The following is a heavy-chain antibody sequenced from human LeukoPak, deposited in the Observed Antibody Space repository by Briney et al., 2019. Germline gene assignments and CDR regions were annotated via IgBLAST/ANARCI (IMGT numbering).Heavy chain of an antibody. CDR3: ARQFWSGDNFDY. V-gene: IGHV4-59*01. J-gene: IGHJ4*02. Sequence: SETLSLTCTVSGGSISSYYWSWIRQPPGKGLEWIGYIYYSGSTNYNPSLKSRVTISADTSKNQFSLKLSSVTAADTAVYYCARQFWSGDNFDYWGQGTLVTVSS. D-gene: IGHD3-3*01. CDR2: IYYSGST. CDR1: GGSISSYY.